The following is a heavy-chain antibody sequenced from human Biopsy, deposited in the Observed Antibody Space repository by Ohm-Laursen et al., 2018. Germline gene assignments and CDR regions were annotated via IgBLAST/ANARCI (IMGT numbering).Heavy chain of an antibody. CDR3: ARDEGLLRAFDI. J-gene: IGHJ3*02. D-gene: IGHD1-26*01. V-gene: IGHV4-4*07. CDR1: GGSISGHF. Sequence: TLSLTCAVSGGSISGHFWSWVRQPAGKGLEWIGRLYSNGNTNYNPSLKSRVSMSVDTSKNHFSLNLTSVTAADTAVYYCARDEGLLRAFDIWGQGTLGTVSS. CDR2: LYSNGNT.